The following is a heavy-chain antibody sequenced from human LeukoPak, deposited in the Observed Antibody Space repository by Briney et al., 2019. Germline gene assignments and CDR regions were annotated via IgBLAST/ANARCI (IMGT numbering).Heavy chain of an antibody. J-gene: IGHJ4*02. CDR3: ARQGLSITGTTHFDY. Sequence: SETLSLTCTVSGVSISSSSYYWGWIRQPPGKGLEWIGSIYYSGSTYYNPSLKSRVTISVDTSKNQFSLKLSSVTAADTAVYYCARQGLSITGTTHFDYWGQGTLVTVSS. CDR2: IYYSGST. V-gene: IGHV4-39*01. D-gene: IGHD1-7*01. CDR1: GVSISSSSYY.